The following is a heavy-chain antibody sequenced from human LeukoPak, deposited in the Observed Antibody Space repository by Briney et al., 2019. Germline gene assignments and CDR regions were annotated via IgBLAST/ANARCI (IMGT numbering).Heavy chain of an antibody. CDR2: MNPNSGNT. CDR1: GYTFTSYD. J-gene: IGHJ4*02. D-gene: IGHD1-14*01. CDR3: ARDRGSITGTLEYYFDY. Sequence: ASVKVSCKASGYTFTSYDINWVRQAPGQGLEWMGWMNPNSGNTGYAQKFQGRVTMTRNTSISTAYMELSSLRSEDTAVYYCARDRGSITGTLEYYFDYWGQGTLVTVSS. V-gene: IGHV1-8*01.